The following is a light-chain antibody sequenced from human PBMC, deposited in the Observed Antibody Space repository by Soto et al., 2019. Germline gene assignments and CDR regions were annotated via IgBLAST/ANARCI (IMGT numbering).Light chain of an antibody. Sequence: EIQITQYISSLSASVGDRVTITCRASQGIGNYLGCYQQKPGKAPKRLIYAASSLQSGVPSRFSGRGSGKEYTLTLSSLAVAAFPPNHSHQQYEFWPFGQVTKV. CDR2: AAS. J-gene: IGKJ1*01. CDR1: QGIGNY. CDR3: HQQYEFWP. V-gene: IGKV1-17*01.